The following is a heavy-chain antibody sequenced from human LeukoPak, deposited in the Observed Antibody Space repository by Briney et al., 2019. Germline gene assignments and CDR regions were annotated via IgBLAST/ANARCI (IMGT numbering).Heavy chain of an antibody. CDR2: ISSSAI. V-gene: IGHV3-48*02. Sequence: GGSLRLSWAASGXTFSRYSLNWVRQAPGKGLEWVSYISSSAIHYADSVKGRFTISRDNAENSLYLQMNSLRDEDTAVYYCVRDQDFAFDIWGQGTMVTVSS. CDR3: VRDQDFAFDI. CDR1: GXTFSRYS. J-gene: IGHJ3*02.